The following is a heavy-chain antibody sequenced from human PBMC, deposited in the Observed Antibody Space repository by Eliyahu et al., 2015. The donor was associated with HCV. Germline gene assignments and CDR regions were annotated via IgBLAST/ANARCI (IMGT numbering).Heavy chain of an antibody. CDR2: INPSGGST. V-gene: IGHV1-46*01. D-gene: IGHD4-17*01. CDR3: AGLTNYGDYGSPLDY. J-gene: IGHJ4*02. Sequence: VQSGAEVKKPGASVKVSCKASGYTFTSYYMHWVRQAPGQGLEWMGIINPSGGSTSYAQKFQGRVTMTWDTSTSTVYMELSSLRSEDTAVYYCAGLTNYGDYGSPLDYWGQGTLVTVSS. CDR1: GYTFTSYY.